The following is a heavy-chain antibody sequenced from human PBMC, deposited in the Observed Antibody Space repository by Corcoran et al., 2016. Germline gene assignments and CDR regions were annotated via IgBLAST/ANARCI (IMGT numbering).Heavy chain of an antibody. D-gene: IGHD4-4*01. CDR3: TTESHWTTISY. J-gene: IGHJ4*02. V-gene: IGHV3-15*07. CDR2: IRSNTDGGTS. CDR1: GFTFSNTW. Sequence: EVQLVESGGGLVKPGGSLRLSCAASGFTFSNTWMNWVRQAPGKGLEWVGRIRSNTDGGTSDYAAPVKGRFTISRDDSKNTLYLQMNSLKTEVTAVYYCTTESHWTTISYWGQGTLVTVSS.